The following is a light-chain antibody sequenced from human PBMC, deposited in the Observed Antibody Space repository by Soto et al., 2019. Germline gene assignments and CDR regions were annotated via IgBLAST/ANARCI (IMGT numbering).Light chain of an antibody. Sequence: EIVLTQSPGTLSSSPGERATLSCRASQSVSSSYFAWYQQKPGQAPRLLNYAASSRATGIPDRFSGSGSGTDFTLTISRLEPEDFAVYYCQQYGSSSWTFGQGTRVEI. CDR3: QQYGSSSWT. J-gene: IGKJ1*01. CDR1: QSVSSSY. CDR2: AAS. V-gene: IGKV3-20*01.